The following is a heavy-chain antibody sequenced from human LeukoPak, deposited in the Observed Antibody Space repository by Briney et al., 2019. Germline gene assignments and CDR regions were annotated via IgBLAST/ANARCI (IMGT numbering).Heavy chain of an antibody. V-gene: IGHV3-48*04. CDR2: ISISSGTI. D-gene: IGHD1-14*01. Sequence: GGSLRLSCAASGFTFYTYTINWVRQAPGKGLECVSYISISSGTIYYADSVKGRFTISRDNAKSSLYLQMNSLRAEDTALYYCAKDNHSWGQGTMVTVSS. J-gene: IGHJ3*01. CDR3: AKDNHS. CDR1: GFTFYTYT.